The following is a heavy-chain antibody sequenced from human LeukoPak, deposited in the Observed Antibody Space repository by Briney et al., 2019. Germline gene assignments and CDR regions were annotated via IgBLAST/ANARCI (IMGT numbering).Heavy chain of an antibody. CDR1: GFTFTSYA. D-gene: IGHD1-7*01. V-gene: IGHV3-23*01. CDR3: ARVTSVTGTIFDS. CDR2: ISRSSGGST. Sequence: GGSLRLSCAASGFTFTSYAMNWVRQAPGKGLEWVSGISRSSGGSTYYADSVKGRFTISRDNAKSTLYLQMSSLRAEDTAVYYCARVTSVTGTIFDSWGQGTLVTVSS. J-gene: IGHJ4*02.